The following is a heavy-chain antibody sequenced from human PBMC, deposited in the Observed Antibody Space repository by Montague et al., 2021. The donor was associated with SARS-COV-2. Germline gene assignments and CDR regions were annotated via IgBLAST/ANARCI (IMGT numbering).Heavy chain of an antibody. J-gene: IGHJ4*02. CDR1: GFSRISDGVG. Sequence: PALVKPTKTLTLTCTFSGFSRISDGVGVGWIRQPPGKALEWLALIFWNDDKRYNSSLKNRLTVTKDTSKNQVVLTMTNMDPLDTGTYYCAHSLLFSSLGGFGSWGQGTLVTVAS. CDR2: IFWNDDK. V-gene: IGHV2-5*01. D-gene: IGHD7-27*01. CDR3: AHSLLFSSLGGFGS.